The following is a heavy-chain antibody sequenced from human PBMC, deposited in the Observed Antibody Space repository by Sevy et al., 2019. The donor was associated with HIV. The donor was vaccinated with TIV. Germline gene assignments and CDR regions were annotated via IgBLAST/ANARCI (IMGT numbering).Heavy chain of an antibody. V-gene: IGHV3-9*01. J-gene: IGHJ6*02. Sequence: GGFLRLSCTASGFMFDDFAMHWVRQRPGKGLEWVSTINWNSGKVDYVDSVKGRFSVSRDNAKSSLFIEMTSLRGEDTALYYCVKDLTVTTSEGDFHYGMDVWGQGTTVTVSS. CDR3: VKDLTVTTSEGDFHYGMDV. CDR1: GFMFDDFA. CDR2: INWNSGKV. D-gene: IGHD4-4*01.